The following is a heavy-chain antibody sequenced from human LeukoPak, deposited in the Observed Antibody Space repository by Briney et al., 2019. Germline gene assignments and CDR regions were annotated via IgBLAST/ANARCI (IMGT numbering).Heavy chain of an antibody. Sequence: PSETLSLTCTVSGGSISSGDYYWSWIRQPPGKGLEWIGYIYYSGSTDYNPSLKSRVTISVDKSENHFSLKLTSVTAADTAVYYCARDQAVGSWYFDLWGRGILVTVSS. J-gene: IGHJ2*01. CDR1: GGSISSGDYY. V-gene: IGHV4-30-4*01. D-gene: IGHD4-23*01. CDR3: ARDQAVGSWYFDL. CDR2: IYYSGST.